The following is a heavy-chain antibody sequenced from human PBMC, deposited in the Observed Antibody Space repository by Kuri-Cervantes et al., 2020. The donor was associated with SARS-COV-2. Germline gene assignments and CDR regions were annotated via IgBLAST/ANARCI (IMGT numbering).Heavy chain of an antibody. CDR2: IYHSGST. CDR1: GYSNSSGYY. J-gene: IGHJ4*02. D-gene: IGHD3-16*01. Sequence: SETLSLTCAVSGYSNSSGYYWGWIRQPPGKGLEWIGSIYHSGSTYYNPSLKSRVTISVDTSKNQFSLKLSSVTAADTAVYYCAGFLKGIVGGKKYYFDYWGQGTLVTVSS. V-gene: IGHV4-38-2*01. CDR3: AGFLKGIVGGKKYYFDY.